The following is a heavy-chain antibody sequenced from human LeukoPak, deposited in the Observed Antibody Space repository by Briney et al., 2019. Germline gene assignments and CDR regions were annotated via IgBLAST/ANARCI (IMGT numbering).Heavy chain of an antibody. Sequence: PGRSLRLSCAASGFTFSTYAMHWVRQAPGEGLEWVATIWYDGSKEYYADSVKGRFTISRDNPKNTLYLQMNSLRVDDTAVYFCARAGSSLVDFDYWGQGTLVTVSS. CDR2: IWYDGSKE. CDR3: ARAGSSLVDFDY. CDR1: GFTFSTYA. D-gene: IGHD1-26*01. V-gene: IGHV3-33*01. J-gene: IGHJ4*02.